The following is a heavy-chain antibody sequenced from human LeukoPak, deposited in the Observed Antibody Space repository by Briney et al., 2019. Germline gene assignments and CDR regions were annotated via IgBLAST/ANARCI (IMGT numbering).Heavy chain of an antibody. CDR2: IRSRADGETT. D-gene: IGHD6-25*01. Sequence: PGGSLRLSCAASGFTFYHAWMSWVRQAPGKGLEWVGRIRSRADGETTDYAAPVKNRFTISRDDSENSLYLHMSSLKTEDTAVYYCATIRPAADMDFDYWGRGALVTVSS. CDR1: GFTFYHAW. J-gene: IGHJ4*02. V-gene: IGHV3-15*01. CDR3: ATIRPAADMDFDY.